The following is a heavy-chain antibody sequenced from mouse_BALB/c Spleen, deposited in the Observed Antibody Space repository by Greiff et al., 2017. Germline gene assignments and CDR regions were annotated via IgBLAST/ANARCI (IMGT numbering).Heavy chain of an antibody. J-gene: IGHJ2*01. CDR2: INPYNGAT. CDR1: GYSFTGYY. D-gene: IGHD1-1*01. CDR3: ARHYGRYFDY. Sequence: VQLKESGPELVKPGASVKISCKASGYSFTGYYMHWVKQSHVKSLEWIGRINPYNGATSYNQNFKDKASLTVDKSSSTAYMELHSLTSEDSAVYYCARHYGRYFDYWGQGTTLTVSS. V-gene: IGHV1-31*01.